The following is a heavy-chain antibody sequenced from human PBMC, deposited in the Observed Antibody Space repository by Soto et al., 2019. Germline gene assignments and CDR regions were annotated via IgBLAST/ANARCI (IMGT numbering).Heavy chain of an antibody. Sequence: SETLSLTCTVSGGSISSGNYYWSWIRQHPGKGLEWIGNIYYSGSTYYNPSLKSRLTISVDTSKNQFSLKLSSVTAADTAVYYCARTPLEYFDYWGQGTLVTVSS. CDR3: ARTPLEYFDY. J-gene: IGHJ4*02. V-gene: IGHV4-31*03. CDR2: IYYSGST. CDR1: GGSISSGNYY.